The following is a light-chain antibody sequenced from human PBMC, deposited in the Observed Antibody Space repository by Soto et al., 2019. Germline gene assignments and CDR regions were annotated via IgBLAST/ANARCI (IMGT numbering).Light chain of an antibody. CDR3: SSYAGSNNFV. CDR1: SSDIGAYIY. J-gene: IGLJ1*01. Sequence: QSVLTQPPSASGSLGQSLTISCTGTSSDIGAYIYVSWYQQHPGKAPKNIISEVSRRPSGVPERFSGSKSGNTASLTVSGLQADDEGHCYCSSYAGSNNFVFGTGTKVTVL. V-gene: IGLV2-8*01. CDR2: EVS.